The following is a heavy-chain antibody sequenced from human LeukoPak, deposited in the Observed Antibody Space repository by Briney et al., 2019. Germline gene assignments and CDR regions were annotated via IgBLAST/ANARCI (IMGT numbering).Heavy chain of an antibody. J-gene: IGHJ4*02. CDR2: INSGGSSI. D-gene: IGHD3-22*01. Sequence: PGGSLRLSCAASGFTFSNYWMHWVRQAPGKGPVWVSRINSGGSSITYADSVKGRFTISRDNAKNTLYLQMNSLRAEDTAVYYCARGSTYYDSSGQVPFDYWGQGTLVTVSS. CDR1: GFTFSNYW. V-gene: IGHV3-74*03. CDR3: ARGSTYYDSSGQVPFDY.